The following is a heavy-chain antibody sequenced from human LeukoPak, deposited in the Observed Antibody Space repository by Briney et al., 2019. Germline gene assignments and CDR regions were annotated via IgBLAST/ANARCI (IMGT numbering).Heavy chain of an antibody. D-gene: IGHD3-22*01. J-gene: IGHJ4*02. CDR1: GYSINSGYY. Sequence: PSETLSLTCAVSGYSINSGYYWGWIRQLPGKGLEWIGSIYHSGSTYYNPSLKSRVTISVDTSKNQFSLKLSSATAADTAVYYCARRTYYYDSGGPDYWGQGTQVTVSS. CDR3: ARRTYYYDSGGPDY. CDR2: IYHSGST. V-gene: IGHV4-38-2*01.